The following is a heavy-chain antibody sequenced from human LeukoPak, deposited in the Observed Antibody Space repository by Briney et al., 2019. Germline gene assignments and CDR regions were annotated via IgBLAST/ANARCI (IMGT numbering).Heavy chain of an antibody. CDR3: ARDVPGYNWFDP. V-gene: IGHV1-46*01. J-gene: IGHJ5*02. D-gene: IGHD6-25*01. CDR2: INPSGGST. Sequence: ASVKVSCKASGYTFTSYYMHWVRQAPGQGLEWMGIINPSGGSTSYAQKFQGRVTMTRDTSTSTVYMKLSSLRSEDTAVYYCARDVPGYNWFDPWGQGTLVTVSS. CDR1: GYTFTSYY.